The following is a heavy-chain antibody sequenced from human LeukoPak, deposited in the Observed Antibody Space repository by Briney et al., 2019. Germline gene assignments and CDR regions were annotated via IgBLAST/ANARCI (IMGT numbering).Heavy chain of an antibody. CDR2: ISGSGGST. D-gene: IGHD2/OR15-2a*01. CDR3: AKDLCLPENY. V-gene: IGHV3-23*01. Sequence: GGSLRLSCTASGFIVSSYYMSWVRQAPGKGLEWVSAISGSGGSTYYAGSVKGRFTISRDNCKNTLYLQMNSLRAEDTAVYYFAKDLCLPENYWGQRTLVTPSA. J-gene: IGHJ4*02. CDR1: GFIVSSYY.